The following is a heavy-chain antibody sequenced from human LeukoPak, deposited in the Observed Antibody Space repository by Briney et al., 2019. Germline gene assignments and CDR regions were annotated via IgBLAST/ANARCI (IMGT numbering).Heavy chain of an antibody. J-gene: IGHJ3*02. V-gene: IGHV4-59*01. CDR1: GFSISSYY. D-gene: IGHD2-15*01. CDR3: ARVGGSYGGAFDI. Sequence: PSETLSLTCTVSGFSISSYYWSWIRQPPGKGLEWIGDIYYSGSTNYNPSPKSRVTISVDTSKNQFSLKLSAVTAADTAVYYCARVGGSYGGAFDIWGQGTMVTVSS. CDR2: IYYSGST.